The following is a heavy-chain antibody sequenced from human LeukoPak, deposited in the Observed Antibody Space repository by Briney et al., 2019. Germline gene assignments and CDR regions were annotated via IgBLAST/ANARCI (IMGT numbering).Heavy chain of an antibody. CDR2: HSSDESIR. Sequence: PGGSLRLSCAASGFTPRRHWTHWVRQAPGKGLGWVSRHSSDESIRMYADFVKGRFTISRDNAKNTVYLQMNSLRAEDTALYYCVRGGSGITAGDDNWLDLWGQGVLVTVSS. D-gene: IGHD6-13*01. CDR1: GFTPRRHW. CDR3: VRGGSGITAGDDNWLDL. J-gene: IGHJ5*02. V-gene: IGHV3-74*03.